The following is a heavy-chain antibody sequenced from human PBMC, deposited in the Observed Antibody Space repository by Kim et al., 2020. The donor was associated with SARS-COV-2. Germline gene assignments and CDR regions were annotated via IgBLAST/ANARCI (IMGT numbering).Heavy chain of an antibody. CDR2: INPSGGST. CDR3: ARGDFYPAYYYGMDV. CDR1: GYTFTSCY. V-gene: IGHV1-46*01. Sequence: ASVKVSCKASGYTFTSCYMHWVRQAPGQGLEWMGIINPSGGSTSYAQKFQGRVTMTRDTSTSTVYMELSSLRSEDTAVYYCARGDFYPAYYYGMDVWGQGTTVTVSS. J-gene: IGHJ6*02.